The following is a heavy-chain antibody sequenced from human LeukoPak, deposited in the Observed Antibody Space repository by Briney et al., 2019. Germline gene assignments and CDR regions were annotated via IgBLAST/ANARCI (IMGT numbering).Heavy chain of an antibody. CDR3: AKDGGVRGVIDAFDI. Sequence: GGSLRLSCAASGFTFSSYAMSWVRQAPGKGLEWVSTISGSGGSTHYADSAKGRFTISRDNSKNTLYLQMNSLRAEDTAVYYCAKDGGVRGVIDAFDIWGQGTMVTVSS. V-gene: IGHV3-23*01. J-gene: IGHJ3*02. CDR2: ISGSGGST. D-gene: IGHD3-10*01. CDR1: GFTFSSYA.